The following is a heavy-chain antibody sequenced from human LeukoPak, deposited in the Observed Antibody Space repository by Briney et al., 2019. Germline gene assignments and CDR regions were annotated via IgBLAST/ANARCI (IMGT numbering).Heavy chain of an antibody. J-gene: IGHJ4*02. D-gene: IGHD3-22*01. Sequence: SETLSLTCTVSGGSISSYYWSWIRQPPGKGLEWIGYFYYPGSTNYNPSHKSRVTISVDMSKNQFSLKLSSVTAADTAVYYCARGLYFDYWGQGTLVTVSS. CDR1: GGSISSYY. CDR3: ARGLYFDY. CDR2: FYYPGST. V-gene: IGHV4-59*12.